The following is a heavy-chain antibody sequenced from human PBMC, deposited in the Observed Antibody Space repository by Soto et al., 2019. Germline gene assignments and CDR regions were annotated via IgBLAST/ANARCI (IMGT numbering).Heavy chain of an antibody. CDR2: IYHSAST. V-gene: IGHV4-59*01. J-gene: IGHJ4*02. CDR3: ARAGYSYGTGYYFDY. Sequence: SETLSLPCTVSAGSTSRSSWSWIRQPPGKGPEWIGYIYHSASTYYNPSLKSRVTISVDTSKNQFSMKLSSVTAADTAVCYCARAGYSYGTGYYFDYWGQETLVTVSS. CDR1: AGSTSRSS. D-gene: IGHD5-18*01.